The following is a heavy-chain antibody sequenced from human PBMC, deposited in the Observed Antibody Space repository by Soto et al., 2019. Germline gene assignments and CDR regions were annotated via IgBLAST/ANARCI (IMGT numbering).Heavy chain of an antibody. CDR2: ISGSGGST. Sequence: EVQLLESGGGLVQPGGSLRLSCAASGFTFSSYAMSWVRQAPGKGLEWVSAISGSGGSTYYADSVKGRFTISRDNSKNTLYLQMTGLSAEDTAVYYCAQEVGGGDDSDYWGQGTLVTVSS. CDR3: AQEVGGGDDSDY. CDR1: GFTFSSYA. J-gene: IGHJ4*02. D-gene: IGHD5-12*01. V-gene: IGHV3-23*01.